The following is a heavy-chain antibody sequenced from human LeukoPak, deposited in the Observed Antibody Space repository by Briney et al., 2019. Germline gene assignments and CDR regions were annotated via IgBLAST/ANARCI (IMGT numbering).Heavy chain of an antibody. CDR3: ASAGHCANGVCRNWFGP. J-gene: IGHJ5*02. V-gene: IGHV4-61*02. CDR1: GASMSSDGYY. CDR2: IYSGGST. D-gene: IGHD2-8*01. Sequence: SETPSLTCNVSGASMSSDGYYWNWIRQPAGKGLEWIGRIYSGGSTNYNPSLKSRVTLSVDTSKNRLSLKLSYVTAADTAVYYCASAGHCANGVCRNWFGPWGQGILVTVSS.